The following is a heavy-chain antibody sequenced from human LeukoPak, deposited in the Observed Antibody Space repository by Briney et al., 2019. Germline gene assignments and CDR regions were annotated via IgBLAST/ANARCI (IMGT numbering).Heavy chain of an antibody. J-gene: IGHJ6*03. CDR1: GFTLNDHY. Sequence: GGSLRLSCEVSGFTLNDHYIDWVRQAPGKGLEWVGRSRNKANSYTTEYAASVKGRFTISRDDSKNSVFLQMNSLRAEDTAVYYCAKEGQEVSVEQQLVRTYYYYYYMDVWGKGTTVTVSS. CDR3: AKEGQEVSVEQQLVRTYYYYYYMDV. V-gene: IGHV3-72*01. D-gene: IGHD6-13*01. CDR2: SRNKANSYTT.